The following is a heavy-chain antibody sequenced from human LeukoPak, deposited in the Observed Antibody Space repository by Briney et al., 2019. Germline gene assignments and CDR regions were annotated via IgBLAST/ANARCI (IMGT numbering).Heavy chain of an antibody. CDR2: ISAYNGNT. CDR3: ARDLIQLAYYYGMDV. Sequence: ASVKVSCKASGYTFTSYGISWVRQAPGQGLEWMGWISAYNGNTNYAQKLQGRVTMTTDTSTSTAYMELSRLRSDDTAVYYCARDLIQLAYYYGMDVWGQGTTVTVSS. V-gene: IGHV1-18*01. D-gene: IGHD5-18*01. CDR1: GYTFTSYG. J-gene: IGHJ6*02.